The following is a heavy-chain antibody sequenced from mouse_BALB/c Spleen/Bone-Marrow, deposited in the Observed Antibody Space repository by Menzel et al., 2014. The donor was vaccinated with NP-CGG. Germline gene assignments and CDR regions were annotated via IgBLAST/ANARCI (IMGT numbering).Heavy chain of an antibody. J-gene: IGHJ3*01. CDR1: GFNIKDTY. D-gene: IGHD2-14*01. Sequence: VQLQQSGAELVKPGAPVKLSCTASGFNIKDTYMHWVKQRPEQGLEWIGRIDPANGNTKYDPKFQGKATITTDTSSNTAYLQLRSLTSEDTAVYYCARYDYRYSWFAYWGQGTLVTVSA. CDR3: ARYDYRYSWFAY. CDR2: IDPANGNT. V-gene: IGHV14-3*02.